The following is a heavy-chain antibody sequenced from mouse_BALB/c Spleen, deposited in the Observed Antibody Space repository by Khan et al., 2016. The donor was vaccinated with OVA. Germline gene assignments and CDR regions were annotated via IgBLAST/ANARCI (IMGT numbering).Heavy chain of an antibody. CDR1: GFTFSTYG. V-gene: IGHV5-6*01. CDR2: ISSGGSYT. J-gene: IGHJ3*01. Sequence: EVELVESGGDLVKPGGSLKLSCAASGFTFSTYGMSWVRQTPDKRLEWVAAISSGGSYTYYPDSLKGRFTISRDNAKNTLYLQMSSLKSEDTAMYYCTRLAYYDNSEGFAYWGQGTLVTVSA. D-gene: IGHD2-4*01. CDR3: TRLAYYDNSEGFAY.